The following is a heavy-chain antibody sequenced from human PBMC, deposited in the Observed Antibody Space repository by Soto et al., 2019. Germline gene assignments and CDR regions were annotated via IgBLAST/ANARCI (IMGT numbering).Heavy chain of an antibody. CDR3: AHTTVTVYGFEV. D-gene: IGHD4-17*01. J-gene: IGHJ3*01. Sequence: QITLKESGPTLVKPTQTLKLTCTFSGFSLATSGLGVGWVRQPPGKALEWLALIYWDDDKRYSSSLKSRINITMGTSRNQVVFTMTNVDPVDTATYYCAHTTVTVYGFEVWGQGTMVVVSS. CDR2: IYWDDDK. V-gene: IGHV2-5*02. CDR1: GFSLATSGLG.